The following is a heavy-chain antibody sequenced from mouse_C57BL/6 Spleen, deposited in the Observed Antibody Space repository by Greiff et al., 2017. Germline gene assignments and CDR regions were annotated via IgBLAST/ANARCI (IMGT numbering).Heavy chain of an antibody. CDR2: IDPSDSYT. CDR3: ARGDLTYFDY. J-gene: IGHJ2*01. CDR1: GYTFTSYW. V-gene: IGHV1-50*01. Sequence: QVQLQQPGAELVKPGASVKLSCKASGYTFTSYWMQWVKQRHGQGLEWIGEIDPSDSYTNYNQKFKGKATLTVDTSSSTAYMQLSSLTSEDSAVYYCARGDLTYFDYWGQGTTLTVSS. D-gene: IGHD2-13*01.